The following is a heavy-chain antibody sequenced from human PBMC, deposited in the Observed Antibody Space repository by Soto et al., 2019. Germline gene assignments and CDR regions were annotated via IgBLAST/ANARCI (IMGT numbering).Heavy chain of an antibody. D-gene: IGHD5-18*01. Sequence: GXSVKVSCKASGGTFSSYASRLVRQAPGQGLEWMGGIIPIFGTANYAQKFQGRVTITADESTSTAYMELSSLRSEDTAVYYCARGGFADTAMAVTYYYGMDFWGQGTTVTVSS. V-gene: IGHV1-69*13. CDR1: GGTFSSYA. CDR3: ARGGFADTAMAVTYYYGMDF. CDR2: IIPIFGTA. J-gene: IGHJ6*02.